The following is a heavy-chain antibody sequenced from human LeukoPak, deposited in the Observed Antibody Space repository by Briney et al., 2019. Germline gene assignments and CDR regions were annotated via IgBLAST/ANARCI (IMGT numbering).Heavy chain of an antibody. D-gene: IGHD6-13*01. Sequence: SETLSLTCAVYVGSFSGYYWSWIRQPPGKGLEWIGEIYHSGSTNSNPSLKSRVSISVDRSENQFSLKLNSVTAADTAVYYCARGGGPGSSWGQDTFDVWGQGTMVTVSS. J-gene: IGHJ3*01. CDR3: ARGGGPGSSWGQDTFDV. CDR2: IYHSGST. V-gene: IGHV4-34*01. CDR1: VGSFSGYY.